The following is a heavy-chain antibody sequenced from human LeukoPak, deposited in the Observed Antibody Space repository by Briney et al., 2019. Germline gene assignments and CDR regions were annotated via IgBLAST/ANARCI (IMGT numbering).Heavy chain of an antibody. CDR2: ISWNSGSI. Sequence: GGSLRLSCAASGFTFDDYAMHWVRQAPGKGLEWVSGISWNSGSIGYADSVKGRFTISRDNAKNSLYLQMNSLRAEDTALYYCAEDILGYYDSSGYPDYWGQGTLVTVSS. D-gene: IGHD3-22*01. CDR3: AEDILGYYDSSGYPDY. V-gene: IGHV3-9*01. J-gene: IGHJ4*02. CDR1: GFTFDDYA.